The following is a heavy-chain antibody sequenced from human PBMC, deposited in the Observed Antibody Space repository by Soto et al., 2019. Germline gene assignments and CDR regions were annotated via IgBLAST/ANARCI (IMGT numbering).Heavy chain of an antibody. J-gene: IGHJ4*02. Sequence: GGLRLSCAASGFTFTRYSMNWVRQAPGKGLEWVSSISSTTNYIYYGDSMKGRFTISRDNAKNSLYLEMNSLRAEDTAVYYCARESEDLTSNFGYWGQGTLVTVSS. V-gene: IGHV3-21*06. CDR3: ARESEDLTSNFGY. CDR2: ISSTTNYI. CDR1: GFTFTRYS.